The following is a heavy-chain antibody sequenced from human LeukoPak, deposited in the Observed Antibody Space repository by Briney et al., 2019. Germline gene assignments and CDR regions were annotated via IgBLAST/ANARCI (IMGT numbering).Heavy chain of an antibody. J-gene: IGHJ4*02. CDR3: ARDPGGYSYGYTY. D-gene: IGHD5-18*01. Sequence: SVKVSRKASGGTFSSYAISWVRQAPGQGLEWMGGIIPIFGTANYAQKFQGRVAITADESTSTAYMELSSLRSEDTAVYYCARDPGGYSYGYTYWGQGTLVTVSS. CDR1: GGTFSSYA. CDR2: IIPIFGTA. V-gene: IGHV1-69*13.